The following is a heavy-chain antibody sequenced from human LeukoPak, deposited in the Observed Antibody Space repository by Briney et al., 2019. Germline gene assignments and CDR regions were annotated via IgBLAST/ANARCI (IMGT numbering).Heavy chain of an antibody. CDR3: ARAKNDFNDAFDI. CDR2: ISSSGSTI. D-gene: IGHD1-1*01. CDR1: GFTFSSYE. Sequence: GGSLRLSXAASGFTFSSYEMNWVRQAPGKGLEWVSYISSSGSTIYYADSVKGRFTISRDNAKNSLYLQMNSLRAEDTAVYYCARAKNDFNDAFDIWGQGTMVTVSS. J-gene: IGHJ3*02. V-gene: IGHV3-48*03.